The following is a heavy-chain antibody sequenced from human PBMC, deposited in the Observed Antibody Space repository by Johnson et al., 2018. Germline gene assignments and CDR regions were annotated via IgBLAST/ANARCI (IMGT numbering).Heavy chain of an antibody. Sequence: VQLQQWGAGLLKXSETLSLTCAVYGGSFSGYSWSWIRQSPGKGLEWIGDTDDGGSTRYNPSLKSRVTISVDRSKNQFPLEVSSVTAADPAIFYGATARFQLLLGTYYYYMDVWGKGTTVTVSS. V-gene: IGHV4-34*01. J-gene: IGHJ6*03. CDR2: TDDGGST. D-gene: IGHD2-2*01. CDR3: ATARFQLLLGTYYYYMDV. CDR1: GGSFSGYS.